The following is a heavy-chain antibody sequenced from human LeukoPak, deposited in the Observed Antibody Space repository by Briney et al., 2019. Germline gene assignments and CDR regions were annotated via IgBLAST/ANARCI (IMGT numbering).Heavy chain of an antibody. J-gene: IGHJ2*01. V-gene: IGHV3-33*01. Sequence: PGGSLRLSCAASGFTFSNYGMHWVRQAPGEGLEWVAVIWYDGTNKYYADSVKGRFTISRDNSKNTLYLQMNSLRAEDTAVYYCTRDQKSRYFDLWGRGTLVTVSS. CDR2: IWYDGTNK. CDR3: TRDQKSRYFDL. CDR1: GFTFSNYG. D-gene: IGHD6-6*01.